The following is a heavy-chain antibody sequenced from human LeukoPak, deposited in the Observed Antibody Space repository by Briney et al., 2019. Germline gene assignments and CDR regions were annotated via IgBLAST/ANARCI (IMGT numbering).Heavy chain of an antibody. Sequence: SETLSFTCTVSGGSISSYFCSWIRQPAGKGLEWIGRIDTSGSINYNPSLKSRVTMSVDRSKNQFSLKLRSVTAADTAVYYCARDRGYYGGYPFEIWGQGTMVTVSS. CDR1: GGSISSYF. V-gene: IGHV4-4*07. D-gene: IGHD4-23*01. CDR2: IDTSGSI. J-gene: IGHJ3*02. CDR3: ARDRGYYGGYPFEI.